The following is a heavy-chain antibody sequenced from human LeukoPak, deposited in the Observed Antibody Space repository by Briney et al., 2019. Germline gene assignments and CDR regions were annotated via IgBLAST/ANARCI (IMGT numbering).Heavy chain of an antibody. CDR2: ISYDGSNK. D-gene: IGHD2/OR15-2a*01. J-gene: IGHJ3*02. CDR3: AREPVPGYYEGAFDI. V-gene: IGHV3-30-3*01. Sequence: GRSLRLSCAASGFTFSSYAMHWVRQAPGKGLEWVAVISYDGSNKYYADSVKGRFTISRDNSKNTLYLQMNSLRAEDTAVYYCAREPVPGYYEGAFDIWGQGTMVTVSS. CDR1: GFTFSSYA.